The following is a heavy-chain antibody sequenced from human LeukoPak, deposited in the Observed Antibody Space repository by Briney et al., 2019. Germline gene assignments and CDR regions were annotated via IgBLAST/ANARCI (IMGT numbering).Heavy chain of an antibody. J-gene: IGHJ4*02. V-gene: IGHV3-30*02. Sequence: GGSLRLSCAASGFTFSSYGMHWVRQAPGKGLEWVAVIWYDGSNKYFADSVKGRFTISRDNSKNTLYLQMNSLRADDTAVYYCAKEGLRGSQYYFDYWGQGTLVTVSS. CDR1: GFTFSSYG. D-gene: IGHD5/OR15-5a*01. CDR2: IWYDGSNK. CDR3: AKEGLRGSQYYFDY.